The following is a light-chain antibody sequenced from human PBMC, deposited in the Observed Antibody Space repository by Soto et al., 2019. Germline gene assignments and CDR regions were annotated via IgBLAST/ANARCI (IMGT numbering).Light chain of an antibody. V-gene: IGLV2-14*01. J-gene: IGLJ1*01. CDR3: SSYTSSSTYV. CDR2: DVS. CDR1: SSDVGGYNY. Sequence: QSALTQPASVSGSPGQSITISCTGTSSDVGGYNYVSWYQQHPGKAPKLMIYDVSNRPSGVSNRFSGSKPGNTASLTTSGLQAEDEADYYCSSYTSSSTYVFGTGTKLTVL.